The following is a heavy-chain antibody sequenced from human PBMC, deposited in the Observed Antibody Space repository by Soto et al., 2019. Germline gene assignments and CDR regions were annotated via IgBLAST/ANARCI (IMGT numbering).Heavy chain of an antibody. CDR2: IFSDNER. CDR1: GFSLTTGKMG. J-gene: IGHJ6*02. V-gene: IGHV2-26*01. D-gene: IGHD4-17*01. Sequence: GSGPTLVNPTETLTLTCTVSGFSLTTGKMGVSWIRQPPGKALEWLAHIFSDNERSYSTSLQGRLTISKDTSGSQVVLSMTNVDPVDTATYYCARMNVDSYQFYYAMDVRGQGTTVTVSS. CDR3: ARMNVDSYQFYYAMDV.